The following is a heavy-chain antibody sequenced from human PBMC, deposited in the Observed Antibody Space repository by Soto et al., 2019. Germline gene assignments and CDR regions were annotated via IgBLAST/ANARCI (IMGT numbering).Heavy chain of an antibody. Sequence: QITLKESGPTLVKPTQTLTLTCTFSGFSLTTSGVGVGWIRQPPGKALEWLALIYWDDDKRYRPSLKSRLTITNDTDKDQVVLTMTNMCPVDTATYYFAQVYISSWYENNWFDPWGHGILVSVSS. V-gene: IGHV2-5*02. J-gene: IGHJ5*02. D-gene: IGHD6-13*01. CDR3: AQVYISSWYENNWFDP. CDR2: IYWDDDK. CDR1: GFSLTTSGVG.